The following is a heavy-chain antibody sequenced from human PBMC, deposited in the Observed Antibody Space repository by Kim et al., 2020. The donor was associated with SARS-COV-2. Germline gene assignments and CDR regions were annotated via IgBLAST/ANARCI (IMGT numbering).Heavy chain of an antibody. CDR1: GWSFSGYY. J-gene: IGHJ4*02. Sequence: SETLSLTCAAYGWSFSGYYWSWIRQPPGKGLEWIWAINHRGSTNYNASFKRRVTISGDTSKNQFSLKLSSVTTADTAVYYCATQRPRLERRRGSPLTDYWGQGTLVSVSS. CDR2: INHRGST. CDR3: ATQRPRLERRRGSPLTDY. V-gene: IGHV4-34*01. D-gene: IGHD1-1*01.